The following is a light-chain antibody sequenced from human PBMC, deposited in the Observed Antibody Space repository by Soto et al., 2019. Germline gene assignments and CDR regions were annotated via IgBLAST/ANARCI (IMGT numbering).Light chain of an antibody. CDR2: AAS. CDR1: QGISNY. CDR3: QKYTTVAA. V-gene: IGKV1-27*01. Sequence: DIQMTQSPSSLSASVGDRVTITCRASQGISNYLDWYQQIPGKVPKLLISAASTLQSGVPSRLSGSGSGTDFTLTISSLQPEDVATYYCQKYTTVAACGGGTKVEVK. J-gene: IGKJ4*01.